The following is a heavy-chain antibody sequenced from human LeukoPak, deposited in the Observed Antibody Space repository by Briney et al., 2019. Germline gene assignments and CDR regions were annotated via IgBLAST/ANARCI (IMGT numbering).Heavy chain of an antibody. CDR3: AKVKIGQLGSLFDY. V-gene: IGHV3-30*18. J-gene: IGHJ4*02. D-gene: IGHD6-6*01. CDR2: ISYDGGNK. Sequence: SGGSLRLSCAASDSTFSGYGMYWVRQAPGKGLDWVAVISYDGGNKYYADSVKGRFTISRDNSKNTLYLQMNSLRAEDTAVYYCAKVKIGQLGSLFDYWGQGTLVTVSS. CDR1: DSTFSGYG.